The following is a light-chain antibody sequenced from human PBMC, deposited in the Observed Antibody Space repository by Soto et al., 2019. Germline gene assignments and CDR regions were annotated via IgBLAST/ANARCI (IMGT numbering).Light chain of an antibody. Sequence: QSALTQPASVSGSPGQSITISCTGTSSDVGGYNYVSWYQQHPGTAPKLMIYDDSNRPSGVSNRFSGSKSGNTASLTISGLQAEDEADYYCSSYTSSSRVVFGGGTKLTVL. V-gene: IGLV2-14*01. CDR3: SSYTSSSRVV. CDR2: DDS. J-gene: IGLJ2*01. CDR1: SSDVGGYNY.